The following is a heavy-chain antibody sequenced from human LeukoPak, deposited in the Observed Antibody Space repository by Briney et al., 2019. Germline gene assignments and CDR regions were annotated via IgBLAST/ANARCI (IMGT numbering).Heavy chain of an antibody. CDR1: GGSISSYY. V-gene: IGHV4-59*01. CDR3: AREVGATTDAFDI. D-gene: IGHD1-26*01. CDR2: IYYSGST. Sequence: SETLSLTCTVSGGSISSYYWSWIRQPPGKGLEWIGYIYYSGSTNYSPSLKSRVTISVDTSKNQFSLKLSSVTAADTAVYYCAREVGATTDAFDIWGQGTMVTVSS. J-gene: IGHJ3*02.